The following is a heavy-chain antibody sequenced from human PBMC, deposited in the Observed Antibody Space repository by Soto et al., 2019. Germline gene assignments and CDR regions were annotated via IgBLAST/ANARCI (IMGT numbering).Heavy chain of an antibody. J-gene: IGHJ4*02. CDR2: VYPDDSDT. V-gene: IGHV5-51*01. D-gene: IGHD1-26*01. CDR1: GYSFNIYW. CDR3: ARRDGGSYQNFDY. Sequence: CKASGYSFNIYWIGWVRQLPGKGLEWMGVVYPDDSDTIYSLSFQGQVTISADKSISTAYLQWSSLKASDTAMYYCARRDGGSYQNFDYWGQGTLVTVSS.